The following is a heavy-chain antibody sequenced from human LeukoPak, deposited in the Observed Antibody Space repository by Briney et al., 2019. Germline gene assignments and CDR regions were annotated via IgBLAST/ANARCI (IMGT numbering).Heavy chain of an antibody. Sequence: GGSLRLSCAASGFTFSSYSMNWVRQAPGKGLEWVSSISISSSSIYYADSVKGRFTISRDNAKNSLYLRMNSLRDEDTAVYYCASLPGRYCSSTSCWEKSDYWGQGTLVTVSS. J-gene: IGHJ4*02. CDR2: ISISSSSI. V-gene: IGHV3-48*02. CDR1: GFTFSSYS. CDR3: ASLPGRYCSSTSCWEKSDY. D-gene: IGHD2-2*01.